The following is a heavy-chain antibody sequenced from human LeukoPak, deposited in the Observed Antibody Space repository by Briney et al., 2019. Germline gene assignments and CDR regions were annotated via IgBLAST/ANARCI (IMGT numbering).Heavy chain of an antibody. CDR3: ARDYHESTGYSFDS. D-gene: IGHD3-22*01. V-gene: IGHV4-61*02. CDR1: AYSIGSGYY. Sequence: SETLSLTCAVSAYSIGSGYYWSWIRQPAGKGLEWIGRIHTSGTANYNPPLKSRVSISTDRSKNQVYLKLSSVTAADTAVYYCARDYHESTGYSFDSWGQGSLVSVSS. J-gene: IGHJ4*02. CDR2: IHTSGTA.